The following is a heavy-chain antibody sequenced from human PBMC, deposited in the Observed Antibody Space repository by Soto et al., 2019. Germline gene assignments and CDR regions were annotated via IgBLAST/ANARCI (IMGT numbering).Heavy chain of an antibody. CDR3: ASDLLTDY. J-gene: IGHJ4*02. D-gene: IGHD2-15*01. Sequence: QVQLVQSGAEVKKPGASVKVSCKASGYTFTSYAMHWVRQAPGQRLEWMGWINAGNGNTKYSQKFQGRVTITRDTSVNAAYTDLRTLKSEDTAVFYCASDLLTDYWGQGTLVTVSS. CDR2: INAGNGNT. CDR1: GYTFTSYA. V-gene: IGHV1-3*01.